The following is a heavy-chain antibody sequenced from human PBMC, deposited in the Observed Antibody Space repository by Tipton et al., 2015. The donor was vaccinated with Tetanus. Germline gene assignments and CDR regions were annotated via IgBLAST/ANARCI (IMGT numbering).Heavy chain of an antibody. J-gene: IGHJ4*02. D-gene: IGHD3-22*01. CDR1: GGSLSSGTVY. Sequence: TLSLTCTVSGGSLSSGTVYWDWIRQPPGKALEWIGYIFHSGSTYYNLSLKSRVVISVDTSKNQFSLRLNSVTAADTAVYYCARQQPGIYYYVVDHWSQGTLVTV. CDR2: IFHSGST. V-gene: IGHV4-31*03. CDR3: ARQQPGIYYYVVDH.